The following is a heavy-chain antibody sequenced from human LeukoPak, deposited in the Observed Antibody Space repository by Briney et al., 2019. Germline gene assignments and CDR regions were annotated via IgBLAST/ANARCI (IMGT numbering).Heavy chain of an antibody. CDR2: IYYSGNT. Sequence: SETLSLTCTVSGGSISSNYWSWIRQVPGKGLEWIGSIYYSGNTNYNPSLKSRVSISVDTSTNQFSLKVTSVTAADTAVYYCARVGNYNFDQWGQGTPVTVSP. J-gene: IGHJ4*02. D-gene: IGHD1-7*01. CDR3: ARVGNYNFDQ. CDR1: GGSISSNY. V-gene: IGHV4-59*01.